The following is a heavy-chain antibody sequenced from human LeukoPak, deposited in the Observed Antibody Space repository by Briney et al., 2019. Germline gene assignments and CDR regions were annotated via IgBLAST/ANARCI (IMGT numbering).Heavy chain of an antibody. Sequence: GGSLRPSCAASGFSFSTYGMHWVRQAPGKGLEWVAVISYDGSNEHYADSVKGRFTIFRDNSKNTLYLQMNSLRAEDTAVYYCAKDEGYAAAGILYYWGQGTLVTVSS. CDR3: AKDEGYAAAGILYY. CDR1: GFSFSTYG. V-gene: IGHV3-30*18. CDR2: ISYDGSNE. J-gene: IGHJ4*02. D-gene: IGHD6-13*01.